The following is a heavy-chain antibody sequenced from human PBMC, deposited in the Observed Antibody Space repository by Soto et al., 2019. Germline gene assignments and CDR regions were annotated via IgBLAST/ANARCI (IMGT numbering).Heavy chain of an antibody. CDR2: IYPGDSDT. CDR1: GYSFTSYW. Sequence: PGESLKISCKGSGYSFTSYWIGWVRQMPGKGLEWMGIIYPGDSDTRYSPSFQGQVTISADKSISTAYLQWSSLKASDTAMYYCARLFPQWLEPEGYFDYWGQGTLVTVSS. J-gene: IGHJ4*02. D-gene: IGHD6-19*01. V-gene: IGHV5-51*01. CDR3: ARLFPQWLEPEGYFDY.